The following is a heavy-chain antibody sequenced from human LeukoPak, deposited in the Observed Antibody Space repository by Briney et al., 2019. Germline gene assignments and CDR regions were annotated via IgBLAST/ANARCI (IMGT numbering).Heavy chain of an antibody. J-gene: IGHJ4*02. D-gene: IGHD6-13*01. Sequence: PGGSLRLSCAASGFTFGSYATSWVRQAPGKGLEWVSAISGSGGSTYYADSVKGRFTISRDNSKNTLYLQMNSLRAEDTAVYYCAKATPGIAAAEHDYWGQGTLVTVSS. CDR1: GFTFGSYA. CDR3: AKATPGIAAAEHDY. V-gene: IGHV3-23*01. CDR2: ISGSGGST.